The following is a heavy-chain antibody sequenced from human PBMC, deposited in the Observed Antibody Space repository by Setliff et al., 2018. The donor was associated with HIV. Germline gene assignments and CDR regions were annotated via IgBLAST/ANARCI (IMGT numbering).Heavy chain of an antibody. Sequence: ETLSLTCAVYGGSFSGYYWAWIRQPPGKGLEWIGSFHYSGSTSHNPSLRSRVTISVDTSKNQFSLKLSSVTAADTAVYYCARDHEVRGVIPGSQGAFDIWGQGTMVTVSS. CDR3: ARDHEVRGVIPGSQGAFDI. CDR1: GGSFSGYY. CDR2: FHYSGST. J-gene: IGHJ3*02. D-gene: IGHD3-10*01. V-gene: IGHV4-34*01.